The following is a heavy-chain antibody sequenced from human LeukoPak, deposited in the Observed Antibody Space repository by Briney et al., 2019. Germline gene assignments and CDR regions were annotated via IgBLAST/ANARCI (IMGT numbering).Heavy chain of an antibody. Sequence: ASVTVSCKASGYTFTGYYMHWVRQAPGQGLEWMGWINPNSGGTNYAQKFQGRVTMTRDTSISTAYMELSRLRSDDTAVYYCARRLGYCSSTSCQGAFDIWGQGTMVTVSS. CDR3: ARRLGYCSSTSCQGAFDI. J-gene: IGHJ3*02. D-gene: IGHD2-2*01. V-gene: IGHV1-2*02. CDR1: GYTFTGYY. CDR2: INPNSGGT.